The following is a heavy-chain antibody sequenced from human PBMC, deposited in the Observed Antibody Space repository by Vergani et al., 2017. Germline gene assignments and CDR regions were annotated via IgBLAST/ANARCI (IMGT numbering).Heavy chain of an antibody. CDR1: GFTFSTYA. CDR3: ARGNYYGSGTYVDP. D-gene: IGHD3-10*01. J-gene: IGHJ5*02. V-gene: IGHV3-66*02. CDR2: IYSGDET. Sequence: EVQLLESGGILKQPGGSVRLSCAASGFTFSTYAMTWVRQAPGKGLEWVSHIYSGDETYYADSVKGRVTISRDTSKNTLHLQINNLRVEDTAVYYCARGNYYGSGTYVDPWGQGTLVTVSS.